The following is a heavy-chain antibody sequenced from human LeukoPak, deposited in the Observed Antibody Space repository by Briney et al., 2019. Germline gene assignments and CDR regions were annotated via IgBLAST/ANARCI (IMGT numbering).Heavy chain of an antibody. CDR3: GRHDSFIPY. D-gene: IGHD3-16*02. Sequence: GGSLRLSCAASGFTFSDYAMTWVRQASGKGLEWVSSISDTGRRTYYTDSVKGRFTISRDDSKKTVYLEMSTLRAEDTARYFCGRHDSFIPYWGQGTLVTVSS. J-gene: IGHJ4*02. CDR2: ISDTGRRT. CDR1: GFTFSDYA. V-gene: IGHV3-23*01.